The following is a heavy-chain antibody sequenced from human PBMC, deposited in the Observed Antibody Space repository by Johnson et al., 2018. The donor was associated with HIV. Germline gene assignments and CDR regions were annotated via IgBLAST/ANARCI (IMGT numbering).Heavy chain of an antibody. CDR2: ISWNSGNI. J-gene: IGHJ3*02. Sequence: VQLVESGGRLVQPGRSLRLSCVTSGFSFDDYAMHWVRQAPGKGLEWVSSISWNSGNIHYADSLKGRFTISRDNAKNSLYLQMNNLRAEDTALYYCARRRSPDAFDMWGQGTMVTVSS. CDR1: GFSFDDYA. CDR3: ARRRSPDAFDM. D-gene: IGHD3-16*01. V-gene: IGHV3-9*01.